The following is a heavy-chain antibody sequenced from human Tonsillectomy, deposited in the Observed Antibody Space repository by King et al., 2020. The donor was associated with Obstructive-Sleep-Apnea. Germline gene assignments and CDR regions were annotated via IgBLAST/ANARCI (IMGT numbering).Heavy chain of an antibody. CDR3: ANGLRAAGLGDAFDI. CDR1: GFTFSSYS. CDR2: ISSSSSTI. V-gene: IGHV3-48*04. Sequence: VQLVESGGGLVQPGGSLRLSCVASGFTFSSYSMNWVRQAPGKGLEWVSYISSSSSTIYYADSVKGRFTISRDNAKNSLYLQMNTLRAEDTAVYYCANGLRAAGLGDAFDIWGQGTMVTVSS. D-gene: IGHD6-13*01. J-gene: IGHJ3*02.